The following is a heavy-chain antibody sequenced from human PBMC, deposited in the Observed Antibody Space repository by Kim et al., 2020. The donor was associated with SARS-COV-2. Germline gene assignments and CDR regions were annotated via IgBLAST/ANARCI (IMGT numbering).Heavy chain of an antibody. CDR1: GFTFTSSA. CDR2: IVVGSGNT. CDR3: AAVFPYGSGSYQGDY. J-gene: IGHJ4*02. V-gene: IGHV1-58*01. Sequence: SVKVSCKASGFTFTSSAVQWVRQARGQRLEWIGWIVVGSGNTNYAQKFQERVTITRDMSTSTAYMELSSLRSEDTAVYYCAAVFPYGSGSYQGDYWGQGTLVTVSS. D-gene: IGHD3-10*01.